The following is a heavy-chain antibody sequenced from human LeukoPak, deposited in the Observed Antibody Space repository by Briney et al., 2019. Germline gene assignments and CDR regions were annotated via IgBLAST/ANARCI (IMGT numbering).Heavy chain of an antibody. CDR1: GFTFTSSA. V-gene: IGHV1-58*02. CDR2: IVVGSGNT. Sequence: GTSVKVSCKASGFTFTSSAMQWVRQARGQRPEWIGWIVVGSGNTNYAQKFQERVTITRDMSTSTAYMELSSLRSEDTAVYYCAAASSIATAGIFDYWGQGTLVTVSS. D-gene: IGHD6-13*01. J-gene: IGHJ4*02. CDR3: AAASSIATAGIFDY.